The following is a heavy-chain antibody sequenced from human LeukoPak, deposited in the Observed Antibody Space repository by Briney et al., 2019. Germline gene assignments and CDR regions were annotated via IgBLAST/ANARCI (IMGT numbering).Heavy chain of an antibody. CDR1: GYTFTSYY. Sequence: ASVKVSCKASGYTFTSYYMHWVRQAPGQGLELMGIINPSGGSTSYAQKFQGRVTMTRDTSTSTVYMELSSLRSEDTAVYYCARDIVVVPAAMYSLYYDYYYMDVWGKGTTVTVSS. CDR2: INPSGGST. D-gene: IGHD2-2*01. J-gene: IGHJ6*03. V-gene: IGHV1-46*01. CDR3: ARDIVVVPAAMYSLYYDYYYMDV.